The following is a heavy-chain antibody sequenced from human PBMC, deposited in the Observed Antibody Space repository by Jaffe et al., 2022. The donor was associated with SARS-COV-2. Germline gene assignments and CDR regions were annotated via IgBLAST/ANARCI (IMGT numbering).Heavy chain of an antibody. V-gene: IGHV3-64*01. J-gene: IGHJ4*02. Sequence: EVQLVESGGGLVQPGGSLRLSCAASGFTFSSYAMHWVRQAPGKGLEYVSAISSNGGSTYYANSVKGRFTISRDNSKNTLYLQMGSLRAEDMAVYYCARTPSGYSSGWYLDYWGQGTLVTVSS. D-gene: IGHD6-19*01. CDR3: ARTPSGYSSGWYLDY. CDR2: ISSNGGST. CDR1: GFTFSSYA.